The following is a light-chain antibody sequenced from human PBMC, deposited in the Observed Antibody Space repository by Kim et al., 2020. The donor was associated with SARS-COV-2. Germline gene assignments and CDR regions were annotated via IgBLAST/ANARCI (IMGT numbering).Light chain of an antibody. CDR3: QQYYIYPLT. Sequence: SASTGDRVTITCRASQGISSYLAWYQQKPGKAPKLLIYAASTLQSGVPSRFSGSGSGTDFTLTISCLQSEDFATYYCQQYYIYPLTFGGGTKLEI. J-gene: IGKJ4*01. CDR2: AAS. CDR1: QGISSY. V-gene: IGKV1-8*01.